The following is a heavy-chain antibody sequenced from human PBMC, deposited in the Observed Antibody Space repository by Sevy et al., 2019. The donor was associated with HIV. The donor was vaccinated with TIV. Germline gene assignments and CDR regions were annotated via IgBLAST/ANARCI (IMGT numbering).Heavy chain of an antibody. J-gene: IGHJ4*02. Sequence: SETLSLTCTVSGGSISSGGYYWSWIRQHPGKGLEWIGYIYYSGSTYYNPSLKCRVTISVDTSKNQFSLKLSSVTAADTAVYYCARDLGHSSGYIAPHYWGQGTLVTVSS. D-gene: IGHD3-22*01. CDR2: IYYSGST. V-gene: IGHV4-31*03. CDR1: GGSISSGGYY. CDR3: ARDLGHSSGYIAPHY.